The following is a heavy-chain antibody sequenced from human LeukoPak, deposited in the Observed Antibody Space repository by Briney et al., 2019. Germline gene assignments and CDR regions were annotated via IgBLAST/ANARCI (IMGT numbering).Heavy chain of an antibody. J-gene: IGHJ6*02. V-gene: IGHV1-69*13. CDR2: IIPIFGTG. D-gene: IGHD5-24*01. CDR1: GGTFSSYA. CDR3: ARVALGRRWLQTSYYYGMDV. Sequence: ASVKVSCKASGGTFSSYAISWVRQAPGQGLEWMGGIIPIFGTGNYAQKFQGRVTITADESTSTAYMELSSLRSEDTAVYYCARVALGRRWLQTSYYYGMDVWGQGTTVTVSS.